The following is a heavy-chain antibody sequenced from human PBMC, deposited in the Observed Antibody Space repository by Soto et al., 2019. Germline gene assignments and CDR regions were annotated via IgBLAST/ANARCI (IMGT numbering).Heavy chain of an antibody. V-gene: IGHV1-24*01. D-gene: IGHD3-9*01. CDR3: ATATTHVRSVLRYFVSAFDI. J-gene: IGHJ3*02. CDR2: FDPEDGET. CDR1: GYTLTELS. Sequence: ASVKVSCKVSGYTLTELSMHWVRQAPGKGLEWMGGFDPEDGETIYAQKFQGRVTMTEDTSTDTAYMELSSLRSEDTAVYYCATATTHVRSVLRYFVSAFDIWGQGTMVTVSS.